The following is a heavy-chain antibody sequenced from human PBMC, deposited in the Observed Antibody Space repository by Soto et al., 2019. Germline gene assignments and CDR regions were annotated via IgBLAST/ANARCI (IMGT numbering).Heavy chain of an antibody. J-gene: IGHJ4*02. CDR1: GGSISGSY. V-gene: IGHV4-59*01. Sequence: SETLSLTCSVSGGSISGSYWSWIRQSPGKGLEWLGYVYYTGSTNYSPSLRSRVNISVDTSKNEFSLRLSSVTAADTAVYFCARSVAVPGAHIDYWGQGTQVTVSS. CDR3: ARSVAVPGAHIDY. CDR2: VYYTGST. D-gene: IGHD6-19*01.